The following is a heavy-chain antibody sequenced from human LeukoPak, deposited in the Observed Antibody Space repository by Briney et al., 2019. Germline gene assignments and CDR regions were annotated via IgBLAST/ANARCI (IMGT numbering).Heavy chain of an antibody. Sequence: SETLSLTCTVSGYSISSGYYWGWIRQPPGKGLEWIGSIYHSGSTYYNPSLKSRVTISVDTSKNHFSLKLSSVTAADKAVYYCARDFAWYYDSSGYYRAFDIWGQGTMVTVSS. CDR3: ARDFAWYYDSSGYYRAFDI. V-gene: IGHV4-38-2*02. J-gene: IGHJ3*02. CDR2: IYHSGST. D-gene: IGHD3-22*01. CDR1: GYSISSGYY.